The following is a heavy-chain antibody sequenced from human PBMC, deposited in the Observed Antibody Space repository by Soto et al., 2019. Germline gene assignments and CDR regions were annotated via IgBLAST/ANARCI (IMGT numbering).Heavy chain of an antibody. Sequence: QVQLQESGPGLVKPSQTLSLTCTVSGGSISSGGYYWSWIRQHPGKGLEWIGYIYYSGSTYYNPSLKSRVTISVDTSKNQFSLKLSSVTAADTAVYYCARGGLEQWLVLSADYWGQGTLVTVSS. V-gene: IGHV4-31*03. J-gene: IGHJ4*02. CDR2: IYYSGST. D-gene: IGHD6-19*01. CDR3: ARGGLEQWLVLSADY. CDR1: GGSISSGGYY.